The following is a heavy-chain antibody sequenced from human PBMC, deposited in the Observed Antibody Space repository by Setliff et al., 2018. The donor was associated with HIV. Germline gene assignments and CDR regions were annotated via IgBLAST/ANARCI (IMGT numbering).Heavy chain of an antibody. D-gene: IGHD7-27*01. CDR1: EFTFSDYS. J-gene: IGHJ6*03. V-gene: IGHV3-21*01. CDR3: ARSGDGDYYYYMDV. CDR2: VSSSSRYI. Sequence: PGGSLRLSCTASEFTFSDYSMSWVRQAPGKGLEWVSSVSSSSRYIYHADSVQGRFTISRDNAKNSLYLQMNSLRAEDTAVYYCARSGDGDYYYYMDVWGKGTTVTVSS.